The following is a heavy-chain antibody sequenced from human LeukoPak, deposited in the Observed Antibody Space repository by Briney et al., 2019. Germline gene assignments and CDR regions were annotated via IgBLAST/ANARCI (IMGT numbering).Heavy chain of an antibody. D-gene: IGHD3-10*01. J-gene: IGHJ4*02. Sequence: PGGSLRLSCAAFGFTFSSYWMHWVGQVPGKGLVWVSRISTDGSGTSYADSVKGRFTISRDNAKNMLYLQMNSLRAEDTAVYYCARGLMIRGVADYWGQGTLVTVSS. CDR2: ISTDGSGT. CDR3: ARGLMIRGVADY. V-gene: IGHV3-74*01. CDR1: GFTFSSYW.